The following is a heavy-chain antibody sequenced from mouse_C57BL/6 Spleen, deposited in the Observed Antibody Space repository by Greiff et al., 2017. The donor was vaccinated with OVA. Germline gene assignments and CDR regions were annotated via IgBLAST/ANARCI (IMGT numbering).Heavy chain of an antibody. V-gene: IGHV1-52*01. CDR3: AREERGHYYYFDY. CDR2: IDPSDSET. J-gene: IGHJ2*01. D-gene: IGHD1-2*01. Sequence: QVQLQQPGAELVRPGSSVKLSCKASGYTFTSYWMHWVKQRPIQGLEWIGNIDPSDSETHSNQKFKDKATLTVDKSSSTAYMQLSSLTSEDSAVYYCAREERGHYYYFDYWGQGTTLTVSS. CDR1: GYTFTSYW.